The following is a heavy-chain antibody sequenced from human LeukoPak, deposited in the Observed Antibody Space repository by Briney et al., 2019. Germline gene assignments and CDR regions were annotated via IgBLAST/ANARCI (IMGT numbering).Heavy chain of an antibody. J-gene: IGHJ4*02. CDR2: INQNGGEK. Sequence: GGSLRLSCAASGFTFSSYAMHWVRQAPGKGLEWVANINQNGGEKYYVDPVKGRFTISRDNGKNSLYLQMNSLRAEDTAVYYCARYRHLGYWGQGTLVTVSS. CDR3: ARYRHLGY. V-gene: IGHV3-7*01. CDR1: GFTFSSYA.